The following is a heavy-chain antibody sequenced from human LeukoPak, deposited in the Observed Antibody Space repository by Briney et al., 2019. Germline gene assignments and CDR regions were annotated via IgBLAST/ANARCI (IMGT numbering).Heavy chain of an antibody. V-gene: IGHV4-61*01. D-gene: IGHD6-13*01. J-gene: IGHJ1*01. CDR2: IYYSGST. CDR3: ARTPAAAVHFQH. CDR1: GGSISSSSYY. Sequence: PSETLSLTCTVSGGSISSSSYYWSWIRQPPGKGLEWIGYIYYSGSTNYNPSLKSRVTISVDTSKNQFSLKLSSVTAADTAVYYCARTPAAAVHFQHWGQGTLVTVSS.